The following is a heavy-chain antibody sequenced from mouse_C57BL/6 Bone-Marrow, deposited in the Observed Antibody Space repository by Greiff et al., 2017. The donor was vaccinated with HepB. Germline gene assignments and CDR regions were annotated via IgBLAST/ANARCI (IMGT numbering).Heavy chain of an antibody. CDR1: GYTFTSYG. V-gene: IGHV1-81*01. Sequence: VQLQQSGAELARPGASVKLSCKASGYTFTSYGISWVKQRTGQGLEWIGEIYPRSGNTYYNEKFKGKATLTADKSSSTAYMELRSLTSEDSAVYFCAREQCYVYYFDYWGQGTTLTVSS. CDR3: AREQCYVYYFDY. J-gene: IGHJ2*01. CDR2: IYPRSGNT. D-gene: IGHD1-1*01.